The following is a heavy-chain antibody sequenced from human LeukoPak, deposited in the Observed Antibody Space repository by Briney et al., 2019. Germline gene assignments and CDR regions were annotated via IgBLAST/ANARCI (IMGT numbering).Heavy chain of an antibody. V-gene: IGHV1-8*02. Sequence: ASVKVSCRASGYTFSDFPIMWVRQVTGEGPEWMGGINPNSGDTVFAQRFQARITMTTDASSVTTAYMELSSLRSEDTAVYYCASSPLLRPSDDYWGQGTLVTVSS. CDR3: ASSPLLRPSDDY. J-gene: IGHJ4*02. D-gene: IGHD5/OR15-5a*01. CDR2: INPNSGDT. CDR1: GYTFSDFP.